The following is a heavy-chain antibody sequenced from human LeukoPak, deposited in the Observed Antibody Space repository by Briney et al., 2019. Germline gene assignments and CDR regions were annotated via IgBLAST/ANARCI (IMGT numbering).Heavy chain of an antibody. CDR3: ARDKSEYDSSGRGDY. J-gene: IGHJ4*02. V-gene: IGHV3-74*03. CDR1: GFAFSSYW. D-gene: IGHD3-22*01. CDR2: INGDGSYT. Sequence: GGSLRLSCAASGFAFSSYWMHWVRQVPGKGLVWLSRINGDGSYTKYADSVKGRFTISRDSAQNTLFLQMNSLSAEDTAVYFCARDKSEYDSSGRGDYWGQGTLVTVSS.